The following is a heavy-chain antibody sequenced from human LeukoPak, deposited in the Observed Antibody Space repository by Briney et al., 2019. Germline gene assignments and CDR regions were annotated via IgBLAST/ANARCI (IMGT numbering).Heavy chain of an antibody. V-gene: IGHV1-46*01. D-gene: IGHD6-13*01. J-gene: IGHJ4*02. CDR2: INPSGGST. Sequence: ASVKVSCKASGYTFTSYYMHWVRQAPGQGLEWMGIINPSGGSTSYAQKLQGRVTMTTDTSTSTAYMELRSLRSDDTAVYYCARVRWYSEAFDYWGQGTLVTVSS. CDR3: ARVRWYSEAFDY. CDR1: GYTFTSYY.